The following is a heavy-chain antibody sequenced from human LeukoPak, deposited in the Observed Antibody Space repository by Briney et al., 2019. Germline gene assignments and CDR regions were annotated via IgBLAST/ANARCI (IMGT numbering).Heavy chain of an antibody. Sequence: GGSLRLSCAASGFSFSNYAMSWVRQAPARGPEWVSSIGGGGETFYADSVKGRFTLSRDDSRNTVYLQLNNLRVEDTAIYYCAKANWVSNADAVWWGQGTQVTVSS. V-gene: IGHV3-23*01. J-gene: IGHJ4*02. CDR1: GFSFSNYA. D-gene: IGHD1-1*01. CDR2: IGGGGET. CDR3: AKANWVSNADAVW.